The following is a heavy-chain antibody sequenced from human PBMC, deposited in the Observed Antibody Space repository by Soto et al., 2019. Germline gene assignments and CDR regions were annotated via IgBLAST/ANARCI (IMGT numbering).Heavy chain of an antibody. Sequence: QVRLVQSGAEVKKPGASVKVSCKGSGYAFTTYGITWVRQAPGQGLEWMGWISAHNGNTNYAQKLQGRVTVTRDTSTSTAYMELRGLGSDDTAVYYCARGRYGDYWGQGDLVTVSS. J-gene: IGHJ4*02. V-gene: IGHV1-18*01. D-gene: IGHD1-1*01. CDR1: GYAFTTYG. CDR2: ISAHNGNT. CDR3: ARGRYGDY.